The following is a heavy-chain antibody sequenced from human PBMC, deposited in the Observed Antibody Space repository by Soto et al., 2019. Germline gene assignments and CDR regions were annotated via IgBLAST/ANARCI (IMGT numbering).Heavy chain of an antibody. D-gene: IGHD5-18*01. CDR3: AKESSGYNYGFYNYFDS. CDR2: ISYDGTNK. J-gene: IGHJ4*02. CDR1: GFTFRNFG. Sequence: GGSLRLCCAASGFTFRNFGIHWVRQAPGKGLEWVAVISYDGTNKYYADSVKGRFTISRDNSKNTLYLQINSLRAEDTAVYHCAKESSGYNYGFYNYFDSWGQGTLVTVSS. V-gene: IGHV3-30*18.